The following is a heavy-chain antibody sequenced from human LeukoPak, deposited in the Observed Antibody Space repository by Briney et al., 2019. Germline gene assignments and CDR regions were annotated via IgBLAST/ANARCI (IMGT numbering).Heavy chain of an antibody. CDR1: GYTFTSYG. D-gene: IGHD3-3*01. CDR2: ISAYNGNT. V-gene: IGHV1-18*01. CDR3: ARDVDFWSGEDAFDI. J-gene: IGHJ3*02. Sequence: ASVKVSCKASGYTFTSYGISWVRQAPGQGLEWMGWISAYNGNTNYAQKLQGRVTMTTDTSTSTAYMELRSLRSDDTAVYYCARDVDFWSGEDAFDIWGQGTMVTVSS.